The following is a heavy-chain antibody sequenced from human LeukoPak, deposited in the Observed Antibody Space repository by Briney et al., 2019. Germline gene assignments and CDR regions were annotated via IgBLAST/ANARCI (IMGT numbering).Heavy chain of an antibody. V-gene: IGHV5-51*01. J-gene: IGHJ4*02. CDR3: ARQKAAAGHTDY. D-gene: IGHD6-13*01. Sequence: GESLQISCQGSGYSFTSYWIGWVRPMPGKGLEWMGIIYPGDSDTRYSPSFQGQVTISADKSISNAYLLWSSLKASDTAMYYCARQKAAAGHTDYWGQGTLVTVSS. CDR1: GYSFTSYW. CDR2: IYPGDSDT.